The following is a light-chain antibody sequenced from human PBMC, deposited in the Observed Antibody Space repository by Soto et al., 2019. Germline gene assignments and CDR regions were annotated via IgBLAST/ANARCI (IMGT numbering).Light chain of an antibody. J-gene: IGKJ1*01. CDR1: QSVSSY. Sequence: EIVLTQSPAILSMSPGERATLSCRASQSVSSYFAWYQQKPGQAPRLLIYDASNRATGVPARSSGSGSGTDFTLTISSLEPADFAVYYCQQRRYWPVTFGQGTKVEIK. V-gene: IGKV3-11*01. CDR2: DAS. CDR3: QQRRYWPVT.